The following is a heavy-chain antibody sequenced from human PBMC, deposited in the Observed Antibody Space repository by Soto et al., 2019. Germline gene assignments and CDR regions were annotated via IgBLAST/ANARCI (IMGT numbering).Heavy chain of an antibody. V-gene: IGHV3-23*01. CDR3: AKEGKTGGQTP. J-gene: IGHJ5*02. CDR2: ISKSGDMK. Sequence: EVQLLESGGNLVQPGGSLRLSCAGSGFIFSNSAMNWGRQAPGKGLEWVSTISKSGDMKYYADSVKGRFAISRDNYKKMVYQQTNSLRVQDTAIYFCAKEGKTGGQTPCGQGTLVTVSS. CDR1: GFIFSNSA. D-gene: IGHD6-25*01.